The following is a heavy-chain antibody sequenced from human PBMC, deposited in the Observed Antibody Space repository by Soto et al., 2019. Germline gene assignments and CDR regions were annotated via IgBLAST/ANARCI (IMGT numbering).Heavy chain of an antibody. CDR1: GGSISSGDYY. Sequence: QVQLQESGPGLVKPSQTLSLTCTVSGGSISSGDYYWSWIRQPPGKGLEWIGYIYYSGSTYYNPSLKSRVTISGDASRNQFSLKLSSVTAADTAVYYCARGALGGGSYPLDYWGQGTLVTVSS. V-gene: IGHV4-30-4*01. CDR3: ARGALGGGSYPLDY. D-gene: IGHD3-16*02. J-gene: IGHJ4*02. CDR2: IYYSGST.